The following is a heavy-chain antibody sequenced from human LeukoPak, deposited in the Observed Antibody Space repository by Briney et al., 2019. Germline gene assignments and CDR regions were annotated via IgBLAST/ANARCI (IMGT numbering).Heavy chain of an antibody. CDR2: VSAEGERR. CDR1: GFTFSHYA. CDR3: VRDLSGHYSFDH. D-gene: IGHD4-17*01. Sequence: GGSLRLSCAASGFTFSHYAMHWVRRAPGKGLEWITFVSAEGERRYYADSVKGRFTISRDDSKNTLYLQMNSLRPEDSALYYCVRDLSGHYSFDHWGQGALVTVSS. V-gene: IGHV3-30*04. J-gene: IGHJ4*02.